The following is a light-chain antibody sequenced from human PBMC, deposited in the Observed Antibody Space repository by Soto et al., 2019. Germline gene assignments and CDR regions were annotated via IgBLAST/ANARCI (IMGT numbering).Light chain of an antibody. CDR2: GAS. CDR3: QQEKNWPPLT. Sequence: EIVMTQSPATLSVSPGERATLSCRASQSVSSNLAWYQQKPGQAPRLLIYGASTRATGIPARFSGSGSGTECTLTISSRQSEDVAGYDCQQEKNWPPLTFGGGTKVEIK. J-gene: IGKJ4*01. V-gene: IGKV3-15*01. CDR1: QSVSSN.